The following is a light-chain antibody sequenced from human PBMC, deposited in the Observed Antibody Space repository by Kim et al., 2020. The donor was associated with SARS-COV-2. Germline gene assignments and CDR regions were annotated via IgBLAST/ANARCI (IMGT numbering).Light chain of an antibody. CDR2: LGS. J-gene: IGKJ5*01. V-gene: IGKV2-28*01. Sequence: DIVMTQSPLSLPVTPGEPASISCRSSQSLLHSIGYNYLDWYLQKPGQSPQILIYLGSNRASGVPDRFSGSGSGTDFTLKISRVEAEDVGVYYCMQALQTPITFGQGTRLEIK. CDR1: QSLLHSIGYNY. CDR3: MQALQTPIT.